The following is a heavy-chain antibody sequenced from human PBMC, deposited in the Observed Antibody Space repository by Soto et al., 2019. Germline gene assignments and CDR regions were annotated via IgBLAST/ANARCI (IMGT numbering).Heavy chain of an antibody. Sequence: ASVKVSCKASGYTFTSYGISWVRQAPGQGLEWMGIINPSGGSTSYAQKFQGRVTMTRDTSTSTVYMELSSLRSEDTAVYYCAREYYYGSGSYPRETYYYYYYGMDVWGQGTTVTVSS. CDR2: INPSGGST. J-gene: IGHJ6*02. CDR1: GYTFTSYG. V-gene: IGHV1-46*03. CDR3: AREYYYGSGSYPRETYYYYYYGMDV. D-gene: IGHD3-10*01.